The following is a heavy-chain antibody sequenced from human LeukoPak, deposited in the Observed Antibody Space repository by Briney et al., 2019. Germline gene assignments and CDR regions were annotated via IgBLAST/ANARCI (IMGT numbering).Heavy chain of an antibody. CDR2: IYYSGST. J-gene: IGHJ5*02. Sequence: SETLSLTCTVSGGSISSYYWSWIRQPPGKGLEWIGYIYYSGSTNYNPSLKSRVTISVDTSKNQFSLKLSSVTAADTAVYYCARDAGSGSYYPFDPWGQGTLVTVSS. V-gene: IGHV4-59*01. D-gene: IGHD3-10*01. CDR1: GGSISSYY. CDR3: ARDAGSGSYYPFDP.